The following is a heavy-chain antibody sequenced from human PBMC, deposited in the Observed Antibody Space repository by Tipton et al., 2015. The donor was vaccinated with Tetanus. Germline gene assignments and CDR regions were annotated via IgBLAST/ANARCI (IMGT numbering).Heavy chain of an antibody. D-gene: IGHD7-27*01. CDR2: ISGSSGTI. CDR1: GFTFNSYA. CDR3: VRDLNWGSGY. Sequence: SLRLSCAASGFTFNSYAMSWVRQAPGKGLEWLSGISGSSGTIYYADSVKGRFTVSRDNSKKILYLDMNGLRAEDTAVYYCVRDLNWGSGYWGQGTLVTVSS. J-gene: IGHJ4*02. V-gene: IGHV3-23*01.